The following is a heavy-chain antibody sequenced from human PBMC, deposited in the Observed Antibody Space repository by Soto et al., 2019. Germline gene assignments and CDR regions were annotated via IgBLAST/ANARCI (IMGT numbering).Heavy chain of an antibody. CDR3: AKDQPRDCSGGSCYLGGCCDY. V-gene: IGHV3-23*01. Sequence: EVQLLESGGGLVQPGGSLRLSCAASGFTFSSYAMSWVRQAPGKGLEWVSAISGSGGSTYYADSVKGRFTISRDNCKNTLYLQMNSLRAEDTAVYYCAKDQPRDCSGGSCYLGGCCDYWGQGTLVTVSS. CDR2: ISGSGGST. D-gene: IGHD2-15*01. CDR1: GFTFSSYA. J-gene: IGHJ4*02.